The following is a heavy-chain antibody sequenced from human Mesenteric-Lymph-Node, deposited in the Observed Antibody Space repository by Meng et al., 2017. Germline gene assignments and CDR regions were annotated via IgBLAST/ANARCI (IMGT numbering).Heavy chain of an antibody. CDR3: ARDNSPRY. D-gene: IGHD5-18*01. J-gene: IGHJ4*02. CDR1: GFTFSNYW. CDR2: IKEDGSEK. V-gene: IGHV3-7*01. Sequence: GESLKISCATSGFTFSNYWMTWVRQAPGKGLEWVANIKEDGSEKYYVASVKGRFTISRDNAKNSMSLQMNSLRGEDTAVYYCARDNSPRYWGQGTLVTVSS.